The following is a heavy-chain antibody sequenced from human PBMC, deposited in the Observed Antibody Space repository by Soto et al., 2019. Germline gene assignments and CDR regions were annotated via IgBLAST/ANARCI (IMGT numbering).Heavy chain of an antibody. Sequence: QVQLVESGGGVVRPGTSLRLSCAATGFSFSAHGMHWVRQAPGKGLEWLAVINDGSEEGYADSVRGRFTISRDNARTILYLQMDNLRAEDSALYYCARDDLFVDNGLDHWGQGTLVTVSS. J-gene: IGHJ4*02. CDR3: ARDDLFVDNGLDH. CDR1: GFSFSAHG. CDR2: INDGSEE. V-gene: IGHV3-33*01. D-gene: IGHD1-1*01.